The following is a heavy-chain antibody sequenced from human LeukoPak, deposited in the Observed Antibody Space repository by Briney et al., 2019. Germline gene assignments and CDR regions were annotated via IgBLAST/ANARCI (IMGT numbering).Heavy chain of an antibody. CDR2: SNNDGSDT. CDR1: GFILKVYW. V-gene: IGHV3-74*01. D-gene: IGHD1-1*01. CDR3: ARDLEGSSSGFDY. Sequence: GGSLRLSCAASGFILKVYWMHWVRQAPGKGLVWVSRSNNDGSDTIYADSVKGRFTTSRDNAKNTLYLQMNSLRAEDTAVYYCARDLEGSSSGFDYWGQGTLVTVSS. J-gene: IGHJ4*02.